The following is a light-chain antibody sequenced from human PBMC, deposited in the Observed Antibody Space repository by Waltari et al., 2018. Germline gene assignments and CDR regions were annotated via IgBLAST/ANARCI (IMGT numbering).Light chain of an antibody. J-gene: IGKJ1*01. CDR3: QKYDRLPAT. V-gene: IGKV3-20*01. CDR2: GAS. Sequence: EIVLTQSPGTMSLSPGERGTLSCRASQSVSRFLAWDQQKPGKAPRLLIYGASTRATGIPDRFSGSGSGTDFSLTISRLEPEDFAVYYCQKYDRLPATFGQGTKVEIK. CDR1: QSVSRF.